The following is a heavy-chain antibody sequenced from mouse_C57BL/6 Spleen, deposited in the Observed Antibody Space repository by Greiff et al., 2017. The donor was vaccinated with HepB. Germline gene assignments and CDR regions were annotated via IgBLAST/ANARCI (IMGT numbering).Heavy chain of an antibody. CDR1: GYTFTSYW. J-gene: IGHJ2*01. Sequence: QVQLQQPGAELVMPGASVKLSCKASGYTFTSYWMHWVKQRPGQGLEWIGEIDPSDSYTNYNQKFKGKATLTVDTSSSTAYMQLSSLTSEDSAVYYCARRAYSNYAGYFDYWGQGTTLTVSS. V-gene: IGHV1-69*01. D-gene: IGHD2-5*01. CDR2: IDPSDSYT. CDR3: ARRAYSNYAGYFDY.